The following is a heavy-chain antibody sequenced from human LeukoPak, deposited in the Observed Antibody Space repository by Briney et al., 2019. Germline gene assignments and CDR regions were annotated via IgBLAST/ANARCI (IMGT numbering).Heavy chain of an antibody. J-gene: IGHJ5*02. CDR1: GGSISSSSYY. Sequence: SETLSLTCTVSGGSISSSSYYWGWIRQPPGKGLEWIGSIYYSGSTYYNPSLKSRVTISVDTSKNQFSLKLSSVTAADTAVYYCARPDYYGSGSYYSDWFDPWGQGTLVTVSS. CDR3: ARPDYYGSGSYYSDWFDP. D-gene: IGHD3-10*01. CDR2: IYYSGST. V-gene: IGHV4-39*07.